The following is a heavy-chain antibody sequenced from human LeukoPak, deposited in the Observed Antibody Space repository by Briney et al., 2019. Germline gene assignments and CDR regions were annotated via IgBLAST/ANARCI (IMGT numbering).Heavy chain of an antibody. D-gene: IGHD2-15*01. J-gene: IGHJ4*02. V-gene: IGHV5-51*01. Sequence: PGESLKTSCKGSGYIFTSYLIGWVRQMPGKGPEWMGIIYPGDSDTRYSPSFQGQVTISADKSISTAYLQWSSLKASDTAIYYCASEYCSGGNCYFDYWGQGTLVTVSS. CDR1: GYIFTSYL. CDR3: ASEYCSGGNCYFDY. CDR2: IYPGDSDT.